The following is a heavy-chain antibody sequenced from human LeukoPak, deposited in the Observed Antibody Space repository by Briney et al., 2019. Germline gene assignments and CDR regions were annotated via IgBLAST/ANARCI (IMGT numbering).Heavy chain of an antibody. CDR2: INHAGTA. CDR3: ARLPLGDVWGSYVDY. V-gene: IGHV4-34*01. J-gene: IGHJ4*02. CDR1: GGSFTYYY. D-gene: IGHD3-16*01. Sequence: SETLSLTCALYGGSFTYYYWAWIRQPPGKGLEWIGEINHAGTADYNPSLKSRVTISVDTSKNQFSLRLNSVTPADTAVYYCARLPLGDVWGSYVDYWGQGTLVTVSS.